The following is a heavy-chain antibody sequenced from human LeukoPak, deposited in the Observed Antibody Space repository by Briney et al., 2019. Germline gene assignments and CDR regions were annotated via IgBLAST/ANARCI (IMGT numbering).Heavy chain of an antibody. CDR2: IYYSGST. D-gene: IGHD3-10*01. J-gene: IGHJ4*02. CDR1: GGSISSSSYY. V-gene: IGHV4-39*07. CDR3: ARVRSPRYGSGSYYYFDY. Sequence: PSETLSLTCTVSGGSISSSSYYWGWIRQPPGKGLEWIGSIYYSGSTYYNPSHKSRVTISVDTSKNQFSLKLSSVTAADTAVYYCARVRSPRYGSGSYYYFDYWGQGTLVTVSS.